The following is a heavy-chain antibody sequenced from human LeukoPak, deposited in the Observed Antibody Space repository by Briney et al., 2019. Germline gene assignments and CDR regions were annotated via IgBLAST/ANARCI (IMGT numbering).Heavy chain of an antibody. CDR2: IYYSGTT. CDR1: GGSISSYY. V-gene: IGHV4-59*01. Sequence: SETLPLTCTVSGGSISSYYWSWIRQPPGKGLEWIGYIYYSGTTNYNPSLKSRVTISVDTSKNQFSLKLSSVTAADTAVYYCARFYYYGSGSLSNGFDPWGQGTLVTVSS. CDR3: ARFYYYGSGSLSNGFDP. D-gene: IGHD3-10*01. J-gene: IGHJ5*02.